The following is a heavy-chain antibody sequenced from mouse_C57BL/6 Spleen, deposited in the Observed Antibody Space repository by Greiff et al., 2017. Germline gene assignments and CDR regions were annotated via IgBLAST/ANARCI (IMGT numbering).Heavy chain of an antibody. Sequence: VKLMESGAELARPGASVKLSCKASGYTFTSYGISWVKQRTGQGLEWIGEIYPRSGNTYYNEKFKGKATLTADKSSSTAYMALRSLTSEDSAVYFCARPVREKYFDVWGTGTTVTVSS. J-gene: IGHJ1*03. V-gene: IGHV1-81*01. CDR3: ARPVREKYFDV. CDR1: GYTFTSYG. CDR2: IYPRSGNT.